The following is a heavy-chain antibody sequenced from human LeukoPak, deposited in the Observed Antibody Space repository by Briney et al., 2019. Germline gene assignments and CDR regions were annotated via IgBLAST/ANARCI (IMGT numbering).Heavy chain of an antibody. J-gene: IGHJ4*02. CDR3: ARGASSSWPTYYFDY. Sequence: SETLSLTCTVSGGSVSSYYWSWIRQPPGKGLEWIGYTYYSGNTIYNPSLRGRVTTSVDTSKNQFSLNLSSVTAADTAVYHCARGASSSWPTYYFDYWGQGTLVTVSS. V-gene: IGHV4-59*02. CDR1: GGSVSSYY. D-gene: IGHD6-13*01. CDR2: TYYSGNT.